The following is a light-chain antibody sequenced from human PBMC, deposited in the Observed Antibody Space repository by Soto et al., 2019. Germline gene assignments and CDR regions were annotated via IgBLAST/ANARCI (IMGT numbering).Light chain of an antibody. CDR1: QSISDT. Sequence: EMVMTQSPATLSVSPGGRATLSCRASQSISDTLAWYQQKPGQAPRLLIYGASSRATGIPDRFSGSGSGTDFTLTISRLEPEECAIYYCQQYHTWPITFGGGTKVDIK. CDR2: GAS. CDR3: QQYHTWPIT. J-gene: IGKJ4*01. V-gene: IGKV3D-15*01.